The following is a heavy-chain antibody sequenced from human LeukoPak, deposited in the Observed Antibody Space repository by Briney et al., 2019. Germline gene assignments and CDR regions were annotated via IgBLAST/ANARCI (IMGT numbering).Heavy chain of an antibody. V-gene: IGHV3-53*01. J-gene: IGHJ4*02. D-gene: IGHD6-13*01. Sequence: PGGSLRLSCAASGFIVSESYMGWVRQAPGKGLEWVSVIYKDGSPHYADSAKGRFTISRDSSKNALYLQMNSLRAEDTAVYYCARGSSSWAVWGQGTLVTVSS. CDR3: ARGSSSWAV. CDR2: IYKDGSP. CDR1: GFIVSESY.